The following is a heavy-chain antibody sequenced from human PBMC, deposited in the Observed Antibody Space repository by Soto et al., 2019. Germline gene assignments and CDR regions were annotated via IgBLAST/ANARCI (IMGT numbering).Heavy chain of an antibody. CDR1: GGTFSSYA. D-gene: IGHD1-26*01. CDR3: ERGGGGSYSGSIDY. Sequence: QVQLVQSGAEVKKPGSSVKVSCKASGGTFSSYAISWVRQAPGQGLEWMGGIIHIFGTANYAQKFQGRVTITADESTTQAYMEFSSLRYEYTAVYSCERGGGGSYSGSIDYWGQGTLVTVSS. CDR2: IIHIFGTA. J-gene: IGHJ4*02. V-gene: IGHV1-69*01.